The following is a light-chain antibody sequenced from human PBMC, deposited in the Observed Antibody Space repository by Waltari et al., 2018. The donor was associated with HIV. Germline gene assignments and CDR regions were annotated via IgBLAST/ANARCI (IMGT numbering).Light chain of an antibody. CDR1: NSNIRSNT. CDR2: TNN. J-gene: IGLJ3*02. V-gene: IGLV1-44*01. CDR3: AAWDDILNGVV. Sequence: QSVLTQPPSASGTPGQRVTISCSGSNSNIRSNTVNWYQQLPGTAPKLLIYTNNQRPSGVPDRFAGSKSGTSASLAISRLQSEDEADYYCAAWDDILNGVVFGGGTRLTVL.